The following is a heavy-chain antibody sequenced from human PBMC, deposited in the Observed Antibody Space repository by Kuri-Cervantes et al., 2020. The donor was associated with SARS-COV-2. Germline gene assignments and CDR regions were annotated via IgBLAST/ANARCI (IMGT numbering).Heavy chain of an antibody. V-gene: IGHV3-11*04. D-gene: IGHD3-22*01. CDR1: GFTFSDYY. J-gene: IGHJ4*02. CDR3: ERELRHYYDSSGLCDY. Sequence: GGSLRLSCAASGFTFSDYYMSWIRQAPGKGLEWVSYISSSGSTIYYADSVKGRFTISRDNAKNSLYLQMNSLRAEDTAVYYCERELRHYYDSSGLCDYWGQGTLVTDSS. CDR2: ISSSGSTI.